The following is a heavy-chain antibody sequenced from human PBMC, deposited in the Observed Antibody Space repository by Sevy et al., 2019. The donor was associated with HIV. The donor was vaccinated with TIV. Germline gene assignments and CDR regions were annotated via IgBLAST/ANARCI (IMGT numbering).Heavy chain of an antibody. D-gene: IGHD1-26*01. V-gene: IGHV3-30-3*01. CDR1: GFTFSSYA. CDR3: ASPTGPWELLGGAFHI. Sequence: GGSLRLSCAASGFTFSSYAMHWVRQAPGKGLEWVAVISYDGINKYYADSVKGRFTISRDNSKNTLYLQMNSLRAEDTAVYYCASPTGPWELLGGAFHIWGQRTMVTVSS. CDR2: ISYDGINK. J-gene: IGHJ3*02.